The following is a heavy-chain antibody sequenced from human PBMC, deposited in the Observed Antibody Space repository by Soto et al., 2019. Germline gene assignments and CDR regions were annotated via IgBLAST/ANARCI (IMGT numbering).Heavy chain of an antibody. CDR2: IYYSGST. CDR1: GGSISSSSYY. Sequence: SETLYLTCTVSGGSISSSSYYWGLISHPPGKWLEWIGSIYYSGSTYYNPSLKSRVTISVDTSKNQFSLKLSSVTAADTAVYYCASCYGSGLRYYYYGMDVWGQGTTVT. J-gene: IGHJ6*02. CDR3: ASCYGSGLRYYYYGMDV. V-gene: IGHV4-39*01. D-gene: IGHD3-10*01.